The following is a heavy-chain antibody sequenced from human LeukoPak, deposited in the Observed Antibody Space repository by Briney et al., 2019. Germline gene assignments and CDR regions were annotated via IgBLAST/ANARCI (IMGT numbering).Heavy chain of an antibody. J-gene: IGHJ4*02. CDR3: ASVRAAGTDY. D-gene: IGHD6-13*01. CDR1: GFTLSSYS. CDR2: ISSSSSYI. V-gene: IGHV3-21*01. Sequence: PGGSLRLSCAASGFTLSSYSMNWVRQARGKGLEWVSSISSSSSYIYYADSVKGRFTISRDNAKNSLYLQMNSLRAEDTAVYYCASVRAAGTDYWGQGTLVTVSS.